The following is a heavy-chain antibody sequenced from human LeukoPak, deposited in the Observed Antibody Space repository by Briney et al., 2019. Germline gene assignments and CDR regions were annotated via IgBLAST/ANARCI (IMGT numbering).Heavy chain of an antibody. V-gene: IGHV4-4*02. CDR1: GGSITNTNY. CDR2: VNLQGST. Sequence: SETLSLTCGVSGGSITNTNYWTWVRQPPGTGLEWIGEVNLQGSTNYNPSLMGRVDIAVYTSENHISLQLTSVTAADTAVYYCAREGGPYRPLDYSGQGTLVTVSS. CDR3: AREGGPYRPLDY. J-gene: IGHJ4*02.